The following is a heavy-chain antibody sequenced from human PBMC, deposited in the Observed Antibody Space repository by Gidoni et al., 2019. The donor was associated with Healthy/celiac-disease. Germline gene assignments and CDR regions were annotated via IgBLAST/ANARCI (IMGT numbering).Heavy chain of an antibody. CDR2: IPSGGST. J-gene: IGHJ4*02. V-gene: IGHV1-46*01. CDR3: ASPGEKSGSYRRAFDY. Sequence: IPSGGSTSYAQKFQGRVTMTRDTSTSTVYMELSSLRSEDTAVYYCASPGEKSGSYRRAFDYWGQGTLVTVSS. D-gene: IGHD1-26*01.